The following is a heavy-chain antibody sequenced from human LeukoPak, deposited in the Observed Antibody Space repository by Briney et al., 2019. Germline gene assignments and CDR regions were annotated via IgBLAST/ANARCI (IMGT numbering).Heavy chain of an antibody. CDR3: ITSTTNVLNGYYDY. Sequence: PSEPLSLTCTVSGGSINTYYWSWLRQPPGKGLEWLGYFYYSGTANYHPPLQNRLTISLDTSQFSWKLSSATAADTTVYYSITSTTNVLNGYYDYSGLGTLVTVSS. CDR2: FYYSGTA. V-gene: IGHV4-59*08. J-gene: IGHJ4*02. CDR1: GGSINTYY. D-gene: IGHD3-9*01.